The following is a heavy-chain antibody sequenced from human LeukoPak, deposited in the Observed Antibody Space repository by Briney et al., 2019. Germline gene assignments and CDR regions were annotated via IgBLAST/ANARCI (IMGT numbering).Heavy chain of an antibody. J-gene: IGHJ3*02. CDR1: GGTFSSYA. V-gene: IGHV1-69*06. CDR2: IIPIFGTA. Sequence: ASVKVSCKASGGTFSSYAISWVRQAPGQGLEWMGGIIPIFGTANYAQKFQGRVTMTEDTSTDTAYMELSSLRSEDTAVYYCATEQGAGADAFDIWGQGTMVTVSS. D-gene: IGHD1-26*01. CDR3: ATEQGAGADAFDI.